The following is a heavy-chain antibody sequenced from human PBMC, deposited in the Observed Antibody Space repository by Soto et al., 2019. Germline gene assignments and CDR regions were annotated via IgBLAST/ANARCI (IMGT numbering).Heavy chain of an antibody. CDR1: GGSFSGYY. CDR2: INHSGST. J-gene: IGHJ6*03. Sequence: PSETLSLTCAVYGGSFSGYYWSWIRQPPGKGLEWIGEINHSGSTNYNPSLKSRVTISVDTSKNQFSLKLSSVTAADTAVYYCARVLPTTRTPRYSYFHMDAWCKCSTV. D-gene: IGHD4-17*01. CDR3: ARVLPTTRTPRYSYFHMDA. V-gene: IGHV4-34*01.